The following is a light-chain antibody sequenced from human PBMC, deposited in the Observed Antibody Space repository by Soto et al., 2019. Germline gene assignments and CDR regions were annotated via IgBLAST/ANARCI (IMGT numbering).Light chain of an antibody. CDR1: SSDVGGYNY. Sequence: LTQPPSASWSPGQSVTISCTVTSSDVGGYNYVSWYQQHPGKAPKLMIYEVSKRPSGVPDRFSGSKSGNTASLTVSGLQAEDEADYYCSSYAGSNNYVFGTGTKVTVL. V-gene: IGLV2-8*01. CDR2: EVS. J-gene: IGLJ1*01. CDR3: SSYAGSNNYV.